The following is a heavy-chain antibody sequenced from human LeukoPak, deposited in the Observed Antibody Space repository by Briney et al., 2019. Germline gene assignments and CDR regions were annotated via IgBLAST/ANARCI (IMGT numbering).Heavy chain of an antibody. CDR2: ISAYNGKT. V-gene: IGHV1-18*01. Sequence: ASVKVSCKASGYTFTSYGISWVRQAPGQGLEWMGWISAYNGKTNYAQKLQGRVTMTTDTSTSTAYMELRSLRSDDTAVYYCAREPLGYCSGGSCYRDAFDIWGQETMVTVSS. CDR3: AREPLGYCSGGSCYRDAFDI. D-gene: IGHD2-15*01. J-gene: IGHJ3*02. CDR1: GYTFTSYG.